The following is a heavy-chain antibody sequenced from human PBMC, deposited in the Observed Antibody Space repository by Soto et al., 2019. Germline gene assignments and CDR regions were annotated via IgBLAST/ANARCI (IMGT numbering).Heavy chain of an antibody. V-gene: IGHV1-8*01. CDR2: MNPYNGNA. CDR3: ARRKESSDHKYFDS. CDR1: GYTFITFD. Sequence: ASVKVSCKASGYTFITFDINWVRQAAGQGLEWMGWMNPYNGNAGYAQKFQGRFTMTRKTSTSTAYMELRSLTSDAAAVYFCARRKESSDHKYFDSRGQGTLVTVSS. D-gene: IGHD3-10*01. J-gene: IGHJ4*02.